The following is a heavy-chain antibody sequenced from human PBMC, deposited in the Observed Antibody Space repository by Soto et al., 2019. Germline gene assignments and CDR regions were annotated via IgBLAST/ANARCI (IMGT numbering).Heavy chain of an antibody. CDR2: ISTGGGTT. CDR3: AKLPGVTYFDY. Sequence: AGGSLRLSCAASGFTFSSYAMSWVRQAPGKGLEWVSGISTGGGTTYYADSVKGRFTISRDNSKNTLYLQMNSLRAEDTAVYYCAKLPGVTYFDYWGPGTLVTAPQ. D-gene: IGHD2-21*02. J-gene: IGHJ4*02. CDR1: GFTFSSYA. V-gene: IGHV3-23*01.